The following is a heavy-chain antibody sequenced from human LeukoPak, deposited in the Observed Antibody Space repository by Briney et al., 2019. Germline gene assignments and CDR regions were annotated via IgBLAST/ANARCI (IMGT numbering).Heavy chain of an antibody. V-gene: IGHV4-39*01. CDR1: GGSISSYY. CDR3: ARLGHLSEALHGWFDP. J-gene: IGHJ5*02. D-gene: IGHD3-3*02. CDR2: IYYSGST. Sequence: PSETLSLTCTVSGGSISSYYWGWIRQPPGKGLEWIGSIYYSGSTYYNPSLKSRVTISVDTSKNQFSLKLSSVTAADTAVYYCARLGHLSEALHGWFDPWGQGTLVTVSS.